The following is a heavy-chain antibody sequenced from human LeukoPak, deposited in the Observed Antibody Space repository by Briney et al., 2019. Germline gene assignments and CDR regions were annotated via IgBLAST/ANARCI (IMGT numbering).Heavy chain of an antibody. Sequence: PGGSLRLSCAASGFTVSSNYMSWVRQAPGKGLEWGSVIYSGGSTYYADSVKGRFTISRDNSKNTLYLQMNSLRAEDTAVYYCTRCGGSYSNYENWFDPWGQGALVTVSS. CDR2: IYSGGST. V-gene: IGHV3-66*02. J-gene: IGHJ5*02. CDR1: GFTVSSNY. D-gene: IGHD4-11*01. CDR3: TRCGGSYSNYENWFDP.